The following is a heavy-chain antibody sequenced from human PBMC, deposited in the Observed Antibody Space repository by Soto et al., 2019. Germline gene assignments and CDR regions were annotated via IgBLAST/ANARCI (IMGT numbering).Heavy chain of an antibody. CDR3: AGGYTYYYDSSGHLFDY. CDR1: GYTFTSYG. CDR2: ISAYNGNT. Sequence: ASVKVSCKASGYTFTSYGISWVRQAPGQGLEWMGWISAYNGNTNYAQKLQGRVTMTTDTSTSTAYMELRSLRSDDTAVYYCAGGYTYYYDSSGHLFDYWGQGTLVTVSS. J-gene: IGHJ4*02. V-gene: IGHV1-18*04. D-gene: IGHD3-22*01.